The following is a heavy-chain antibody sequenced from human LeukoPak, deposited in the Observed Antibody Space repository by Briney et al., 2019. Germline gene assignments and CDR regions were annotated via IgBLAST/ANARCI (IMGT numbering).Heavy chain of an antibody. J-gene: IGHJ5*02. CDR1: GFTFSSYW. CDR2: INSDGSST. Sequence: PGGSLRLSCAASGFTFSSYWMHWVRQAPGKGLVWVSRINSDGSSTSYADSVKGRFTISRDNAKNTLYLQMNSLRAEDTAVYYCARMVWFGESLDSQGFDPWGQGTLVTVSS. V-gene: IGHV3-74*01. CDR3: ARMVWFGESLDSQGFDP. D-gene: IGHD3-10*01.